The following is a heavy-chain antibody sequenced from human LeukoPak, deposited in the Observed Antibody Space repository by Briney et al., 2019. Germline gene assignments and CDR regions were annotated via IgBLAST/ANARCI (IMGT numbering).Heavy chain of an antibody. CDR1: GYTFTSYY. CDR2: INPSGGST. V-gene: IGHV1-46*01. D-gene: IGHD3-9*01. CDR3: ARHVATLTGKKQATQYYDVLTGYHTPSRWFDP. Sequence: SVKVSCKASGYTFTSYYMHWVRQAPGQGLEWMGIINPSGGSTSYAQKFQGRVTMTRDTSTSTVYMELSSLRSEDTAVYYCARHVATLTGKKQATQYYDVLTGYHTPSRWFDPWGQGTLVTVSS. J-gene: IGHJ5*02.